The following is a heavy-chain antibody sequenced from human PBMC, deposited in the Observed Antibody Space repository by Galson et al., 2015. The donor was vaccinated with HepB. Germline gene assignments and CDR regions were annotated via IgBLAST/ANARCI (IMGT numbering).Heavy chain of an antibody. V-gene: IGHV3-23*01. CDR3: AKDYRGDGYNVDY. D-gene: IGHD5-24*01. J-gene: IGHJ4*02. CDR1: GFTFSNYA. Sequence: SLRLSCAASGFTFSNYAMSWVRRAPGKGLEWVSAISGSGGSTYYADSVKGRFTISRDNPKNILYLQMHSLRAEDTAVYYCAKDYRGDGYNVDYWGQGTLVTVSS. CDR2: ISGSGGST.